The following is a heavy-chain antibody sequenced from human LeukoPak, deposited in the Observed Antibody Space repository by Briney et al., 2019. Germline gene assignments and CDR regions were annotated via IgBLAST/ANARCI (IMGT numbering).Heavy chain of an antibody. V-gene: IGHV4-39*01. Sequence: SETLSLTCGVSGGSISSRSYYWGWIRQPPGKGLEWIGSIYYSGSTYYNPSLKSRVTISVDTSKNQFSLKLSSVTAADTAVYYCTCHSGWSGPSEWGQGTLVIVSS. CDR2: IYYSGST. J-gene: IGHJ4*02. D-gene: IGHD6-19*01. CDR3: TCHSGWSGPSE. CDR1: GGSISSRSYY.